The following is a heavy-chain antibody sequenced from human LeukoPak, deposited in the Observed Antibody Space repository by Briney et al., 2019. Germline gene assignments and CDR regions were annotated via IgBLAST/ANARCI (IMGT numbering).Heavy chain of an antibody. J-gene: IGHJ4*02. Sequence: GGSLRLSCAASGFTFSSYGMHWARQAPGKGLEWVAVISYDGSNKYYADSVKGRFTISRDNSKNTLYLQMNSLRAEDTAVYYCAKDESYYYDSSGSDYWGQGTLVTVSS. CDR3: AKDESYYYDSSGSDY. CDR2: ISYDGSNK. V-gene: IGHV3-30*18. D-gene: IGHD3-22*01. CDR1: GFTFSSYG.